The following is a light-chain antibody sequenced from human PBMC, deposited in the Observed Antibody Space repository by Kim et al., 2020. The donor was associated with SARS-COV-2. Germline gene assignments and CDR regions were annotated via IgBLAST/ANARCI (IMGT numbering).Light chain of an antibody. CDR3: QQYDNHPPT. CDR2: AAS. CDR1: QDISND. Sequence: DIQMTQSPSSLSASVGDRVTITCQASQDISNDLNWYQQKPGKAPKRLIYAASSLETGVPSRFSGSGSGTEFTFTISSLQPEDIATYYCQQYDNHPPTFGEGTKVDIK. J-gene: IGKJ1*01. V-gene: IGKV1-33*01.